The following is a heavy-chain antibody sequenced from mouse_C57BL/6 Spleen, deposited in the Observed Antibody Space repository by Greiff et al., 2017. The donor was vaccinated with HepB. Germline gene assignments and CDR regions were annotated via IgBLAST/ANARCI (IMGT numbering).Heavy chain of an antibody. D-gene: IGHD2-4*01. Sequence: VQLQQSGPGLVQPSQSLSITCTVSGFSLTSYGVHWVRQSPGKGLEWLGVIWRGGSTDYNAAFMSRLSITKDNSQSQVFFKMNSLQADDTSIYYCAKNDYDVGYFDVWGTGTTVTVSS. J-gene: IGHJ1*03. V-gene: IGHV2-5*01. CDR2: IWRGGST. CDR1: GFSLTSYG. CDR3: AKNDYDVGYFDV.